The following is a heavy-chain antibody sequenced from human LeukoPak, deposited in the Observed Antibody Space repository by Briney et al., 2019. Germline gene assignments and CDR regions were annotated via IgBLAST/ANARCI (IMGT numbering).Heavy chain of an antibody. J-gene: IGHJ4*02. V-gene: IGHV3-30*04. CDR3: VRQDCSGGSCYLDY. D-gene: IGHD2-15*01. CDR1: GFTFSSYA. Sequence: GGSLRLSCAASGFTFSSYAMHWVRQAPGKGLDWVAVISYHGRDQFYADSVKGRFTISRDSSKDTLYLQMNSLRTEDTAVYFCVRQDCSGGSCYLDYWGQGTLVTVSS. CDR2: ISYHGRDQ.